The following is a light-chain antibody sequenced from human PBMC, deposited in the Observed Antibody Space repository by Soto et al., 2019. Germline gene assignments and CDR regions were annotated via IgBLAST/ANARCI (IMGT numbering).Light chain of an antibody. Sequence: QSVLTQPPSVSAAPGEKVSISCSGSSSNIGNDYVSWYQQLPGTAPKLLIYDNDKRPSGIPDRFSGSKSGTSATLGITGLQTGEEADSHCATWDDSLSAVLFGGGTKLTVL. CDR3: ATWDDSLSAVL. CDR2: DND. CDR1: SSNIGNDY. J-gene: IGLJ2*01. V-gene: IGLV1-51*01.